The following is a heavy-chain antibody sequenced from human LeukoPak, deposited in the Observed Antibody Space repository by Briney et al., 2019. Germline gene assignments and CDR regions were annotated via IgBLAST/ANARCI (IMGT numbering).Heavy chain of an antibody. D-gene: IGHD6-13*01. Sequence: QPGGSLRLSCAASGFTFSSYGMHWVRQAPGKGLEWVAFIRYDGSNKYYADSVKGRFTIPRDNSKNTLYLQMNSLRAEDTAVYYCAKDHSHRFYYYYYMDVWGKGTTVTISS. CDR2: IRYDGSNK. V-gene: IGHV3-30*02. J-gene: IGHJ6*03. CDR3: AKDHSHRFYYYYYMDV. CDR1: GFTFSSYG.